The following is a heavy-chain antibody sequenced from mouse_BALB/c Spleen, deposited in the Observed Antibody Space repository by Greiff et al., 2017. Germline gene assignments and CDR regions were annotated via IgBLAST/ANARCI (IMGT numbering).Heavy chain of an antibody. V-gene: IGHV1S56*01. J-gene: IGHJ3*01. CDR3: ARGYGSSSAWFAY. CDR2: IYPGDGST. D-gene: IGHD1-1*01. CDR1: GYTFTSYY. Sequence: QVQLQQSGPELVKPGASVKMSCKASGYTFTSYYIHWVKQRPGQGLEWIGWIYPGDGSTKYNEKFKGKTTLTADKSSSTAYMLLSSLTSEDSAIYFCARGYGSSSAWFAYWGQGTLVTVSA.